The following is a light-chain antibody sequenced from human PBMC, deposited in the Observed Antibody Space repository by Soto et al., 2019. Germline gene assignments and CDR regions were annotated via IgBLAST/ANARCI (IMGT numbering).Light chain of an antibody. CDR1: SSDVGADNF. V-gene: IGLV2-14*03. Sequence: QSALTQPASVSGAPGQSITISCTGTSSDVGADNFVSWHQQHPGKAPKLIIYNVYDRPSGISYRFSGSKSGNTASLTISGLQGEDDADYYCSSYTISRTYVFGTGTKLTVL. CDR2: NVY. CDR3: SSYTISRTYV. J-gene: IGLJ1*01.